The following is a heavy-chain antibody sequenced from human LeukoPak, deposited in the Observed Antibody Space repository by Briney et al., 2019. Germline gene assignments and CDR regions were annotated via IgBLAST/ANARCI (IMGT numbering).Heavy chain of an antibody. J-gene: IGHJ4*02. V-gene: IGHV3-74*01. CDR1: GFTVSSNY. D-gene: IGHD6-6*01. Sequence: GGSLRLSCAASGFTVSSNYMSWVRQAPGKGLVWVSRINSDGRSTNYADSVKGRFTISRDNAKNTLYLQMNSLRAEDTAVYYCAKRDSSSPWGFDYWGQGTLVTVSS. CDR3: AKRDSSSPWGFDY. CDR2: INSDGRST.